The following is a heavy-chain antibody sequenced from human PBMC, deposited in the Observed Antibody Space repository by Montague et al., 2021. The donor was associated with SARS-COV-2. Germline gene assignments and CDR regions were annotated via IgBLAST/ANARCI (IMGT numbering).Heavy chain of an antibody. CDR3: VRDEGLRFSGGAMDV. CDR2: AYSGGTT. J-gene: IGHJ6*02. Sequence: TLSLTCNVSGGSMISGGYYWSWIRQPPGQGLEWIGYAYSGGTTYYNPSLKSRVTISEDMSKNQFSLRLTSVTAADTAVYYCVRDEGLRFSGGAMDVWGQGTTVTVS. D-gene: IGHD3-3*01. CDR1: GGSMISGGYY. V-gene: IGHV4-31*03.